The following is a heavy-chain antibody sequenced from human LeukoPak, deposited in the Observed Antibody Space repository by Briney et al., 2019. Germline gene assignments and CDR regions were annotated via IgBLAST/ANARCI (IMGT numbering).Heavy chain of an antibody. CDR2: IKQDASET. J-gene: IGHJ4*02. D-gene: IGHD1-14*01. CDR1: EFIFSNYW. Sequence: PGGSLRLSCAGSEFIFSNYWMNWLRQAPGKGLEWVANIKQDASETYYVYSVKGRFTISRDNAKNSLYLQINSLRAEDTAIYYCARGSSNTGFAYWGQGTLVTVSS. CDR3: ARGSSNTGFAY. V-gene: IGHV3-7*01.